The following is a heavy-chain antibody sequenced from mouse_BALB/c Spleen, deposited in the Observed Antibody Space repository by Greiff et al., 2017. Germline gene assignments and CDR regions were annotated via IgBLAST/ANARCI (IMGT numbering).Heavy chain of an antibody. CDR3: ARERWFAY. J-gene: IGHJ3*01. Sequence: EVQGVESGGGLVKPGGSLKLSCAASGFTFSDYYMYWVRQTPEKRLEWVATISDGGSYTYYPDSVKGRFTISRDNAKNNLYLQMSSLKSEDTAMYYCARERWFAYWGQGTLVTVSA. CDR1: GFTFSDYY. CDR2: ISDGGSYT. V-gene: IGHV5-4*02.